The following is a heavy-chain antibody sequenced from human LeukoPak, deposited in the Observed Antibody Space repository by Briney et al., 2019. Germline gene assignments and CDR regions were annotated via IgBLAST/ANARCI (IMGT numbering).Heavy chain of an antibody. CDR3: ARDYGSQSFDY. J-gene: IGHJ4*02. CDR2: IYHSGST. Sequence: SETLSLTCTVSGGSISSGGYYWSWIRQPPGKGLEWIGYIYHSGSTYYNPSLKSRVTISVDTSKNQFSLKLSSVTAADTAVYYCARDYGSQSFDYWGQGTLVTVSS. D-gene: IGHD3-10*01. CDR1: GGSISSGGYY. V-gene: IGHV4-30-2*01.